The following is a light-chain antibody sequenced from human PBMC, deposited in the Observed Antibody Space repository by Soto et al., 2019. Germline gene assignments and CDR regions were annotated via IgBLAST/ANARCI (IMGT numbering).Light chain of an antibody. J-gene: IGLJ1*01. CDR1: SSNIGSNS. CDR2: RNN. Sequence: QSVLTQPPSASGTPGQRVTISCSGSSSNIGSNSVYWYQQLPGTAPKLLIYRNNQRPSGVPDRFSGSKSGTSASLAISGLRYEDEADYYCAAWDDSLSVHVFGTGTKLTVL. V-gene: IGLV1-47*01. CDR3: AAWDDSLSVHV.